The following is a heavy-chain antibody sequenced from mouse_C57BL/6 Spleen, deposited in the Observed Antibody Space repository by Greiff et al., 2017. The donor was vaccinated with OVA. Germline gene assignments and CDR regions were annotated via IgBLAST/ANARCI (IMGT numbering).Heavy chain of an antibody. Sequence: QVQLQQSGPELVKPGASVKISCKASGYAFSSSWMNWVKQRPGKGLEWIGRIYPGDGDTNYNGKFKGKATLTADKSSSTAYMQLSSLTSEDSAVYFWAREKGGGFAYWGQGTLVTVSA. J-gene: IGHJ3*01. CDR2: IYPGDGDT. V-gene: IGHV1-82*01. CDR3: AREKGGGFAY. CDR1: GYAFSSSW.